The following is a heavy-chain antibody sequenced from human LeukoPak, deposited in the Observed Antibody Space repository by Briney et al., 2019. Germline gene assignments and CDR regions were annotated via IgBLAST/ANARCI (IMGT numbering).Heavy chain of an antibody. CDR1: GFAVSSSY. CDR2: IYSGGTM. CDR3: ARTVTTGP. V-gene: IGHV3-66*02. Sequence: GGSLRLSCAASGFAVSSSYMSWVRQAPGKGPEWVSVIYSGGTMNYADSVKGRFTISRDNSKNTLYLQMNSLRLEDTAVYYCARTVTTGPWGQGTLVTVSS. D-gene: IGHD4-17*01. J-gene: IGHJ5*02.